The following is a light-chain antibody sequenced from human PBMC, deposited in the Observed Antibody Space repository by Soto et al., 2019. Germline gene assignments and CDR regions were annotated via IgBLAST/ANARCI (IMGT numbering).Light chain of an antibody. J-gene: IGKJ5*01. CDR2: GAS. V-gene: IGKV3-20*01. Sequence: ETVLTRSPATLSLSPGERATLSFRASHTVSSSLAWYQQKPGQAPRLLIYGASTRATGIPARFSGSGSGTDFTLTINRLEPEDFAVYYCQQYGSSITFGQGTRLEIK. CDR3: QQYGSSIT. CDR1: HTVSSS.